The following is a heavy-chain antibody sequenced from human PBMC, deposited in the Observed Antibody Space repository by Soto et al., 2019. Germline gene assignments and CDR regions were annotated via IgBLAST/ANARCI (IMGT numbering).Heavy chain of an antibody. CDR3: DSTQHGGNSSGAFDI. CDR2: IYHSGST. V-gene: IGHV4-30-2*01. J-gene: IGHJ3*02. Sequence: QLQLQESGSGLVKPSQTLSLTCAVSGGSISSGGYSWSWIRQPPGKGLEWIGYIYHSGSTYYNPALECRVTISVDRSKNQFVLKLSSVTAADTAVYYCDSTQHGGNSSGAFDIWGQGTMVTVSS. CDR1: GGSISSGGYS. D-gene: IGHD2-21*02.